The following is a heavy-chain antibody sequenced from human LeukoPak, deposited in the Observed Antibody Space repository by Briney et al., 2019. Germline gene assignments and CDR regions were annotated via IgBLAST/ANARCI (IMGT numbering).Heavy chain of an antibody. V-gene: IGHV3-33*01. CDR2: IWYDGSNK. Sequence: GRSLRLSCAASGFTFSSSGMRWVRQAPGRGLERVAVIWYDGSNKYYADSLRGRFTISRDNSKNTLYLQMNSLRAEDTAVYYCARDQGELVEDYYYDYGMDVWGQGTTVTVS. D-gene: IGHD1-26*01. CDR3: ARDQGELVEDYYYDYGMDV. J-gene: IGHJ6*02. CDR1: GFTFSSSG.